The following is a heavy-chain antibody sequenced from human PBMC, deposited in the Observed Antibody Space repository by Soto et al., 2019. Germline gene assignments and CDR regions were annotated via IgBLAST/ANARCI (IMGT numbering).Heavy chain of an antibody. V-gene: IGHV5-51*01. CDR1: GYTFTNYL. CDR2: VFPGDSET. CDR3: ARRKLHCGVGSCYGTNDLDY. D-gene: IGHD2-15*01. Sequence: GEALKISWRGSGYTFTNYLVAGVRQVPGKGVEWMGIVFPGDSETRYSPSFQGQVTFSADQSTSTAFLKWNSLRASDTAVYYCARRKLHCGVGSCYGTNDLDYWGQGTKVTVSS. J-gene: IGHJ4*02.